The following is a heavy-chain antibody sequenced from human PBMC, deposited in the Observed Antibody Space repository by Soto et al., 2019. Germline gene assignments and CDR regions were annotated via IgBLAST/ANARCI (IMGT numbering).Heavy chain of an antibody. V-gene: IGHV4-31*03. CDR3: ARGQRHYYYMHV. Sequence: QVQLQESGPGLVKPSQTLSLTCTVSGGSISSVGYYWSWIRQHPGKGLEWIGYIYYSGSTYYNPSLKSRGTISVDTSKNQFSLKLSSVTSADTAVYYCARGQRHYYYMHVWGKGTTVTVSS. J-gene: IGHJ6*03. CDR2: IYYSGST. CDR1: GGSISSVGYY.